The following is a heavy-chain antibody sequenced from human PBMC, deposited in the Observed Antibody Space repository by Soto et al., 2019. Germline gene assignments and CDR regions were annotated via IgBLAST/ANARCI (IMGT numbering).Heavy chain of an antibody. CDR3: ARVPCSGGSCYRPYYWCCYGMDV. Sequence: QVQLVQSGAEVKKPGASVKVSCKASGYTFTSYGISWVRQAPGQGLEWMGWISAYNGNTNHAQKLQGRVTMTTDTATSKAYMELMSLRSDDTGVYYCARVPCSGGSCYRPYYWCCYGMDVWGQGTTVTGSS. D-gene: IGHD2-15*01. CDR1: GYTFTSYG. J-gene: IGHJ6*02. CDR2: ISAYNGNT. V-gene: IGHV1-18*01.